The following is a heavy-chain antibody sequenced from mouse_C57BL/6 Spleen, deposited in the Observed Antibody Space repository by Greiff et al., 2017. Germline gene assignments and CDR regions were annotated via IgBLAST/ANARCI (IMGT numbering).Heavy chain of an antibody. CDR3: AREVYYGNYASFDY. CDR1: GYSFTSYY. Sequence: VQLQQSGPELVKPGASVKISCKASGYSFTSYYIHWVKQRPGQGLEWIGWIYPGSGNTKYNEKFKGKATLTADTSSRTAYMQLSSLTSEDSAVYYCAREVYYGNYASFDYWGQGTTLTVSS. CDR2: IYPGSGNT. D-gene: IGHD2-1*01. V-gene: IGHV1-66*01. J-gene: IGHJ2*01.